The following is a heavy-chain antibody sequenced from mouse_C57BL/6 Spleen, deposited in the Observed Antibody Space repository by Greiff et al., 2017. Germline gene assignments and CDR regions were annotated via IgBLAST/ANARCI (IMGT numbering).Heavy chain of an antibody. D-gene: IGHD2-4*01. J-gene: IGHJ2*01. CDR3: ARFDYDGDY. CDR2: IDPSDSYT. Sequence: VQLQQPGAELVMPGASVKLSCKASGYTFTSYWMHWVKQRPGQGLEWIGEIDPSDSYTNYNQKFKGKSTLTVYKSSSTAYMQLIILTSEDSAVYYCARFDYDGDYWGQGTTLTVSS. CDR1: GYTFTSYW. V-gene: IGHV1-69*01.